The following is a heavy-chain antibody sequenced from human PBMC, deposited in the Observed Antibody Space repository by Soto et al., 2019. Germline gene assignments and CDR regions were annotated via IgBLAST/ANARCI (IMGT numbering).Heavy chain of an antibody. J-gene: IGHJ6*02. CDR2: IYHSGST. CDR1: GGSISSGGYS. D-gene: IGHD5-12*01. Sequence: QLQLQESGSGLVKPSQTLSLTCAVSGGSISSGGYSWSWIRQPPGKGLEWIGYIYHSGSTYYNPSLKGRVTISVDRSKNQFSLKLSSVTAADTAVYYCARRRGFPYYYGMDVWGQGTTVTVSS. V-gene: IGHV4-30-2*01. CDR3: ARRRGFPYYYGMDV.